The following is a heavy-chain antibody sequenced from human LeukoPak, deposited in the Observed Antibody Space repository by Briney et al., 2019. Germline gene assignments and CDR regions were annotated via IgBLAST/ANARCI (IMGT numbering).Heavy chain of an antibody. V-gene: IGHV3-23*01. CDR3: AKARYYDILTGYYYFDY. CDR1: GFTFSSYA. J-gene: IGHJ4*02. D-gene: IGHD3-9*01. Sequence: GGSLRLSCAASGFTFSSYAMSWARQAPGKGLEWVSAISGSGGSTYYADSVKGRFTISRDNSKNTLYLQMNSLRAEDTAVYYCAKARYYDILTGYYYFDYWAREPWSPSPQ. CDR2: ISGSGGST.